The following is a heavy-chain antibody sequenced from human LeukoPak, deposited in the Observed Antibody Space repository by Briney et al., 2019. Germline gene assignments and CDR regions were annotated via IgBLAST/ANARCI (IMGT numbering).Heavy chain of an antibody. V-gene: IGHV1-2*02. CDR2: INPNSGGT. J-gene: IGHJ4*02. D-gene: IGHD1-26*01. CDR3: AREEQGTVGATIYDY. CDR1: GYTFTGYY. Sequence: ASVKVSGKASGYTFTGYYMHWVRQAPGQGLEWMGWINPNSGGTNYAQKFQGRVTMTRDTSISTAYMELSRLRSDDTAVYYCAREEQGTVGATIYDYWGQGTLVTVSS.